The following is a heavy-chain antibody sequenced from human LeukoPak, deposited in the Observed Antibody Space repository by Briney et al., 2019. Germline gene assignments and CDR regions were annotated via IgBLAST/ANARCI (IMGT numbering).Heavy chain of an antibody. CDR1: GYTFTSYG. CDR2: ISAYNGNT. D-gene: IGHD2-2*01. Sequence: ASVKVSCKASGYTFTSYGISWVRQAPGQGLEWMGWISAYNGNTNYAQKLQGRVTMTTDTSTSTAYMELRSLTSDDTAVYYCARAEQADCSSTSCYVHHFDYWGQGTLVTVSS. CDR3: ARAEQADCSSTSCYVHHFDY. J-gene: IGHJ4*02. V-gene: IGHV1-18*01.